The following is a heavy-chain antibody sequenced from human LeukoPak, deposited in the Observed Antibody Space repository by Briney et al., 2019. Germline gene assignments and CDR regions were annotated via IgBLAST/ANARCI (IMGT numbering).Heavy chain of an antibody. CDR3: TTDRYYDNSELQFQH. CDR2: IKSKSDGGTT. V-gene: IGHV3-15*07. J-gene: IGHJ1*01. D-gene: IGHD3-22*01. Sequence: PGGSLRLSCAASGFRITNAWMNWVRQAPGRGLEWVGRIKSKSDGGTTDYAAPVKGRFIISRDDSKNTLYLQMNSLKIEDTAVYYCTTDRYYDNSELQFQHWGQGTLVTVSS. CDR1: GFRITNAW.